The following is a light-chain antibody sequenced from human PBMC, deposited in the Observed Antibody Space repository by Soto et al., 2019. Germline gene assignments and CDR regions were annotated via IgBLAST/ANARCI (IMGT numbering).Light chain of an antibody. Sequence: DIQMTQSPSSLSASVGDRVTITCRASQSISSYLNWYQQKPGKAPKLLIYQASSLESGVPSRFSGGGSGTEFTLTISNLQPDDFGTYYCHQYKSYTPYTIGQGTKVDI. J-gene: IGKJ2*01. CDR1: QSISSY. CDR2: QAS. V-gene: IGKV1-5*03. CDR3: HQYKSYTPYT.